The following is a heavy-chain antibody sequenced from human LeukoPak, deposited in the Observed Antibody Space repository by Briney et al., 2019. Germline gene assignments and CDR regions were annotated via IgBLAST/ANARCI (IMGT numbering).Heavy chain of an antibody. J-gene: IGHJ4*02. D-gene: IGHD3-16*01. CDR3: AVGGGY. Sequence: GGSLRLSCAASGFTFSSYEMNWVRQAPGKGLEWVSHISSIGTTIYYADSVKGRFTISRDNAKTSLFLQMNSLRAENTAVYYCAVGGGYWGQGTLVTVSS. V-gene: IGHV3-48*03. CDR2: ISSIGTTI. CDR1: GFTFSSYE.